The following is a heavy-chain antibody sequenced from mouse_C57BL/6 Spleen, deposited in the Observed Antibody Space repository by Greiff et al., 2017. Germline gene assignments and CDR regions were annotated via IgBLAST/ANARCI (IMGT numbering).Heavy chain of an antibody. J-gene: IGHJ3*01. CDR2: IWSDGST. D-gene: IGHD1-1*01. CDR1: GFSLTSYG. CDR3: ARHDYYYGSSYGFAY. Sequence: VQLQESGPGLVAPSQSLSITCTVSGFSLTSYGVHWVRQPPGKGLEWLVVIWSDGSTTYNSALKSRLSISKDNSKSQVFLKMNSLQTDDTAMYYCARHDYYYGSSYGFAYWGQGTLVTVSA. V-gene: IGHV2-6-1*01.